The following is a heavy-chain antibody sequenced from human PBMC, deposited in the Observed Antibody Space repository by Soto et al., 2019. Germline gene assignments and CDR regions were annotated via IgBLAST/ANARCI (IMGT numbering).Heavy chain of an antibody. J-gene: IGHJ6*02. V-gene: IGHV3-64D*08. CDR3: TIFGVVINYYYGMDV. CDR2: ISSSGGST. CDR1: GFTFSHYS. D-gene: IGHD3-3*01. Sequence: GGSLRLSCSASGFTFSHYSLHWVRQAPGKGLEYVSGISSSGGSTYYADSVKARFTISRDNSKNTLYLQMSSLRAEDTAVYYCTIFGVVINYYYGMDVWGQGTTVTVSS.